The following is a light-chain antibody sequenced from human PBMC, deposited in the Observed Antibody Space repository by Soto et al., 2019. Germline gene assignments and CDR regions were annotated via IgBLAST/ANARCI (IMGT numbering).Light chain of an antibody. CDR1: QSISTY. V-gene: IGKV1-39*01. Sequence: DIQMTQSPSSLSASVGDRVTITCRASQSISTYLSWYQHKPGKAPKLLIHAASSLQSGVPLRFSGSGSGTDFTLTISSLQPEDFATYYCQQVYSTPATFRLGTKAEIK. J-gene: IGKJ1*01. CDR2: AAS. CDR3: QQVYSTPAT.